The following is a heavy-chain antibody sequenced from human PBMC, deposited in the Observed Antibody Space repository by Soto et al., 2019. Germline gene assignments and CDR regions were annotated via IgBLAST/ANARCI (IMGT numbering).Heavy chain of an antibody. J-gene: IGHJ6*02. CDR3: ARDWTGDTCPCLDV. V-gene: IGHV3-23*01. CDR2: FSGSGGST. CDR1: GFTFSNYA. Sequence: EVQLLESGGGLVQPGGSLRLSCAAAGFTFSNYALTWVRQSPGKGLEWVSTFSGSGGSTYYADSVRGRFTISRDNYKNTLFLQMNSLGVEDTAIYYCARDWTGDTCPCLDVWGQGTTVSVSS. D-gene: IGHD3-3*01.